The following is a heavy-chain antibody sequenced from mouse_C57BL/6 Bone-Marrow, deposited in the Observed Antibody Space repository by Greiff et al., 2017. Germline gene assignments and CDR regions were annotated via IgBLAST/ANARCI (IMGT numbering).Heavy chain of an antibody. V-gene: IGHV5-6*02. J-gene: IGHJ4*01. CDR3: ARRGSTMVTNYYAMDY. CDR2: ISSGGSYT. CDR1: GFTFSSYG. D-gene: IGHD2-2*01. Sequence: EVKVEESGGDLVKPGGSLKLSCAASGFTFSSYGMSWVRQTPDKRLEWVATISSGGSYTYYPDSVKGRFTISRDNAKNTLYLQMSSLKSEDTAMYYCARRGSTMVTNYYAMDYWGQGTSVTVSS.